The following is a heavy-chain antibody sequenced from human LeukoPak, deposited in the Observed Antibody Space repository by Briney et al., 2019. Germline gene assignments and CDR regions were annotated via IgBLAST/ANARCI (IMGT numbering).Heavy chain of an antibody. CDR1: AFTFSSYS. V-gene: IGHV3-21*01. CDR3: ASSQGYCSGGSCYHFDY. CDR2: ISSSSSYI. D-gene: IGHD2-15*01. J-gene: IGHJ4*02. Sequence: GGSLRLSCTASAFTFSSYSMNWVRQAPGKGLEWVSSISSSSSYIYYADSVKGRFTISRDNAKNSLYLQMNSLRAEDTAVYYCASSQGYCSGGSCYHFDYWGQGTLVTVSS.